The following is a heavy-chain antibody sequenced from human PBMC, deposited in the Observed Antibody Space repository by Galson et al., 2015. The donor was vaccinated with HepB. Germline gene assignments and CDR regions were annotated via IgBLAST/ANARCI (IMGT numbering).Heavy chain of an antibody. CDR1: GFTFTHYP. CDR3: AREGFGDLLSYNAFDI. CDR2: ISYDGSNK. D-gene: IGHD3-9*01. Sequence: SLRLSCAASGFTFTHYPMHWVRQAPGKGLEWVALISYDGSNKYYAESVTGRFTISRDNSKDTMYLQMSSLRVEDTAVYYCAREGFGDLLSYNAFDIWGQGTAVSVSS. J-gene: IGHJ3*02. V-gene: IGHV3-30-3*01.